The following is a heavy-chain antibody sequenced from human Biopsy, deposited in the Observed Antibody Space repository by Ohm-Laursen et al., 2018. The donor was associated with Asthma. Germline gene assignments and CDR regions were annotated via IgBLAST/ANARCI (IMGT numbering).Heavy chain of an antibody. CDR2: IYYGGST. Sequence: SETLSLTCTVSYGSITSGGYYWTWIRQHPGKGLEWIGFIYYGGSTYYNPSLKSRVSISIDTSKNQSSLKLSSVTAADTAVYYCARAQDYYDSRGYYRSFDYWGQGTLVTVSS. J-gene: IGHJ4*02. CDR3: ARAQDYYDSRGYYRSFDY. V-gene: IGHV4-31*03. D-gene: IGHD3-22*01. CDR1: YGSITSGGYY.